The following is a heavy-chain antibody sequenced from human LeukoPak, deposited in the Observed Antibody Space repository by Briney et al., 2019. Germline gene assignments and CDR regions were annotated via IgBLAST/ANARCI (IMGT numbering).Heavy chain of an antibody. V-gene: IGHV4-34*01. CDR2: INHGGST. D-gene: IGHD3-22*01. Sequence: SETLSLTCAVYGGSFSGYYWSWIRQPPGKGLEWIGEINHGGSTNYNPSLKSRVTISVDTSKNQFSLKLSSVTAADTAVYYCARLKYYYDSSQQGTYFDYWGQGTLVTVSS. CDR1: GGSFSGYY. CDR3: ARLKYYYDSSQQGTYFDY. J-gene: IGHJ4*02.